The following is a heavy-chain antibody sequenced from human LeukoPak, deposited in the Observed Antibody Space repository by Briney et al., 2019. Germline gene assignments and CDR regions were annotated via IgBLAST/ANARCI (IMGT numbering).Heavy chain of an antibody. CDR1: GYTFTSYG. Sequence: ASVKVSCKASGYTFTSYGINWMRQAPGQGLEWVGWMNPNSGNTGYAQTFQGKLTMTRNTSIKTAYMELSSLRSEDTAVYYCARRFYDNLTGHTWYDYWGQGTLVTVSS. CDR3: ARRFYDNLTGHTWYDY. V-gene: IGHV1-8*02. CDR2: MNPNSGNT. D-gene: IGHD3-9*01. J-gene: IGHJ4*02.